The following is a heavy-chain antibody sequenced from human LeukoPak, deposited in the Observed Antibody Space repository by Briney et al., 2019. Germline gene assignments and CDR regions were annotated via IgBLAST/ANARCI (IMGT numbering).Heavy chain of an antibody. V-gene: IGHV3-23*01. CDR1: GFTFSSYG. J-gene: IGHJ5*02. Sequence: GGSLRLSCAASGFTFSSYGMTWVRQAPGKGLEWVSAISGSGGSTYYADSVRGRFTISRDNSKNTLYLQMNSLRAEDTAVYYCAAVDVDTAFPWGQGTLVTVSS. D-gene: IGHD5-18*01. CDR3: AAVDVDTAFP. CDR2: ISGSGGST.